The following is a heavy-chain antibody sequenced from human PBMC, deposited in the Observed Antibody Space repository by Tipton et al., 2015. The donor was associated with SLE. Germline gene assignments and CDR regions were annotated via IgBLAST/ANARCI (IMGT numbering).Heavy chain of an antibody. Sequence: TLSLTCTVSGGSISTSDYYWGWIRQPPGKGLEWIGSIYFSGRTYYNPSLKSLVTVSVDTSKNQFSLRLTSVTAADTAVYYCARWAYYDSSGYYSFDNWFEPWGQGTLVTVSS. CDR1: GGSISTSDYY. V-gene: IGHV4-39*07. J-gene: IGHJ5*02. D-gene: IGHD3-22*01. CDR3: ARWAYYDSSGYYSFDNWFEP. CDR2: IYFSGRT.